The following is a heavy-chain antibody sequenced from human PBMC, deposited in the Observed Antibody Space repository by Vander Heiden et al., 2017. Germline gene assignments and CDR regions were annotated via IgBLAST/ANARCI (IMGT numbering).Heavy chain of an antibody. D-gene: IGHD6-13*01. CDR2: ISSSGSTI. V-gene: IGHV3-11*01. CDR3: ASTIAAAGNYYYYGMDV. Sequence: QVQLVESGGGLVKPGGSLRLSCAASGFTFGDYYMSWIRQAPGKGLEWVSYISSSGSTIYYADSVKGRFTISRDNAKNSLYLQMNSLRAEDTAVYYCASTIAAAGNYYYYGMDVWGQGTTVTVSS. J-gene: IGHJ6*02. CDR1: GFTFGDYY.